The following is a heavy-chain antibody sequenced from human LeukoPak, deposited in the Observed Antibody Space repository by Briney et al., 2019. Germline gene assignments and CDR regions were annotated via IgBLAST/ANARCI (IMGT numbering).Heavy chain of an antibody. D-gene: IGHD3-22*01. V-gene: IGHV3-30*02. CDR1: GFTLSSYG. Sequence: GGSLRLSCAASGFTLSSYGMHWVRQAPGKGLEWVAFIRYDGSNKYYADSVKGRFTISRDNSKNTLYLQMNSLRAEDTAVYYCAKPYYYDSSGSNYFDYWGQGALVTVSS. CDR3: AKPYYYDSSGSNYFDY. CDR2: IRYDGSNK. J-gene: IGHJ4*02.